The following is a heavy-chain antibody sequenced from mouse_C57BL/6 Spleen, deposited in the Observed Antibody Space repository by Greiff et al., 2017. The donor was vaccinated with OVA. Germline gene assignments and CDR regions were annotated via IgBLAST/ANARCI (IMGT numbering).Heavy chain of an antibody. CDR2: ISGGGGNT. J-gene: IGHJ2*01. V-gene: IGHV5-9*01. Sequence: DVHLVESGGGLVKPGGSLKLSCAASGFTFSSYTMSWVRQTPEKRLEWVATISGGGGNTYYPDSVKGRFTISRDNAKNTLYLQMSSLRSEDTALYYCAREAYGNPYFDYWGQGTTLTVSS. CDR3: AREAYGNPYFDY. CDR1: GFTFSSYT. D-gene: IGHD2-10*02.